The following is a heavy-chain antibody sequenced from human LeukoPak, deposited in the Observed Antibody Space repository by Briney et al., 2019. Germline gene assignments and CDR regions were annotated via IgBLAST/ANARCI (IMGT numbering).Heavy chain of an antibody. CDR1: GFTFINYA. CDR2: IYSGGST. Sequence: PGGSLRLSCAASGFTFINYAMSWVRQAPGKGLEWVSVIYSGGSTYYADSVKGRFTISRDNSKNTLYLQMNSLRAEDTAVYYCATYPRITIFGRDYWGQGTLVTVSS. D-gene: IGHD3-3*01. J-gene: IGHJ4*02. V-gene: IGHV3-53*01. CDR3: ATYPRITIFGRDY.